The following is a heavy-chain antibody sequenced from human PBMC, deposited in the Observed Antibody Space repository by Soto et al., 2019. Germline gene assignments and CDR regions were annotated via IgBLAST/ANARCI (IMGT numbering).Heavy chain of an antibody. CDR2: IYYSGST. D-gene: IGHD5-12*01. CDR1: GGSISSSSYY. V-gene: IGHV4-39*01. Sequence: PSETLSLTCTVSGGSISSSSYYWGWIRQPPGKGLEWIGSIYYSGSTYYNPSLKSRVTISVDTSKNQFSLKLSSVTAADTAAYYCATSNSGYDIFDYWGQGTLVTVS. CDR3: ATSNSGYDIFDY. J-gene: IGHJ4*02.